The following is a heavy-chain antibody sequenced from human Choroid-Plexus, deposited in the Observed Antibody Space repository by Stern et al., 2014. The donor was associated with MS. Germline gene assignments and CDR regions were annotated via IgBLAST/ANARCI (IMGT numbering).Heavy chain of an antibody. J-gene: IGHJ5*02. CDR2: VSYDGSNK. CDR1: GFTFGSCA. CDR3: AKDRHYLTYFFDH. V-gene: IGHV3-30*18. D-gene: IGHD2/OR15-2a*01. Sequence: VQLVESGGGVVQPGRPLRLSCVASGFTFGSCAMHWVRQAPGKGLEWVAGVSYDGSNKYYADSVKGRCTISRDNSQNTLYMQMSSLRPEDTAVYYCAKDRHYLTYFFDHWGQGSLVTVSS.